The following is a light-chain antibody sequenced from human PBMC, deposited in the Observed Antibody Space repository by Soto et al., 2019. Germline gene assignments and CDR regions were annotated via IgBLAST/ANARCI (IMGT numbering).Light chain of an antibody. CDR3: EQYGSSPRLCS. CDR2: GAS. CDR1: QSVNSRF. V-gene: IGKV3-20*01. J-gene: IGKJ2*04. Sequence: EIVLTQSPGTLSLSPGERATLSCRASQSVNSRFLAWYQQKPGQAPRLLMYGASTRPTGIPDRFSGSGSGADSTVIISRVEPVVCAVFYCEQYGSSPRLCSFRQGT.